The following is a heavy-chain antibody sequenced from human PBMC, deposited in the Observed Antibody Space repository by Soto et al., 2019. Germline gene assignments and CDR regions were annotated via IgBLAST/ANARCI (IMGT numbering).Heavy chain of an antibody. J-gene: IGHJ3*02. V-gene: IGHV1-69*01. CDR3: ARGMKHYYGSGSNAFDI. CDR2: IIPIFGTA. Sequence: QVQLVQSGAEVKKPGSSVKVSCKASGGTFSSYAISWVRQAPGQGLEWMGGIIPIFGTANYAQKFQGRVTITADEATSTADMELSSLRSEDTAVYYCARGMKHYYGSGSNAFDIWGQGTMVTVSS. CDR1: GGTFSSYA. D-gene: IGHD3-10*01.